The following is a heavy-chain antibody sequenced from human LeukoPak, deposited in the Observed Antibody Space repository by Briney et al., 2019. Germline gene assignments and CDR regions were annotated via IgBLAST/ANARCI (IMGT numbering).Heavy chain of an antibody. D-gene: IGHD1-26*01. J-gene: IGHJ5*02. CDR2: INPSGDNT. V-gene: IGHV1-46*01. Sequence: ASVKVSCKAFGYTFTSNYMHWVRQAPGQGPEWMGIINPSGDNTWYAQKFQGRVTMTRDMSTSTDYMELSSLRSEDTAVYYCARDNSVGDTAWWFDPWGQGTLVTVSS. CDR3: ARDNSVGDTAWWFDP. CDR1: GYTFTSNY.